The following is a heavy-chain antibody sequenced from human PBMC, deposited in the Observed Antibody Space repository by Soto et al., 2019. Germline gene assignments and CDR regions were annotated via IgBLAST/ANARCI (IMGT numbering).Heavy chain of an antibody. CDR2: VYYNGNT. V-gene: IGHV4-59*01. CDR1: GGSISPYY. D-gene: IGHD4-17*01. J-gene: IGHJ4*02. Sequence: QVQLQESGPGLVKPSETLSLTCTVSGGSISPYYWTWIRQPPGKGLEWIGYVYYNGNTNYNPSLQSRVTMSVDTSKSQFSLKVTSMTAADTAVYYCARIQGDCGGCFDYWGQGALVTVSS. CDR3: ARIQGDCGGCFDY.